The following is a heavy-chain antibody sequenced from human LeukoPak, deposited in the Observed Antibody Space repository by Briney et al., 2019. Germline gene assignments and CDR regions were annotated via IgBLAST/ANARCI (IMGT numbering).Heavy chain of an antibody. V-gene: IGHV1-18*01. CDR1: GYTFTSYG. D-gene: IGHD3-22*01. CDR2: ISAYNGNT. J-gene: IGHJ4*02. Sequence: GASVKVSCKAPGYTFTSYGISWVRQAPGQGLEWMGWISAYNGNTNYAQKFQGRVTITADKSTSTAYMELSSLRSEDTAVYYCARESQTYYYDINSYPRWGNFDYWGQGTLVTVSS. CDR3: ARESQTYYYDINSYPRWGNFDY.